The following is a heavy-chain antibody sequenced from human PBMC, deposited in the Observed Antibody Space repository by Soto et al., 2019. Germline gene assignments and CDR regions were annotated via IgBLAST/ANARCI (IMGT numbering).Heavy chain of an antibody. CDR3: ARHTAQKITGTTAPPSY. V-gene: IGHV1-18*01. CDR1: GYTFTSYD. J-gene: IGHJ4*02. D-gene: IGHD1-20*01. Sequence: ASVKVSCKASGYTFTSYDINWVRQAPGQGLEWMGWISAYNGNTNYAQKLQGRVTMTTDTSTSTAYLQWSSLKASDTAMYYCARHTAQKITGTTAPPSYWGQGTLVTVSS. CDR2: ISAYNGNT.